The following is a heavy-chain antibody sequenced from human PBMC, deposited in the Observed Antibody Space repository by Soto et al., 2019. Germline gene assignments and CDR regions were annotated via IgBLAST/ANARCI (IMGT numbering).Heavy chain of an antibody. CDR3: ARDGSLRYFDWLLSY. J-gene: IGHJ4*02. CDR2: ISYDGSNK. Sequence: GGSLRLSCAASGFTFSSYAMHWVRQAPGKGLEWVAVISYDGSNKYYADSVKGRFTISRDNSKNTLYLQMNSLRAEDTAVYYCARDGSLRYFDWLLSYWGQGTLVTVSS. V-gene: IGHV3-30-3*01. CDR1: GFTFSSYA. D-gene: IGHD3-9*01.